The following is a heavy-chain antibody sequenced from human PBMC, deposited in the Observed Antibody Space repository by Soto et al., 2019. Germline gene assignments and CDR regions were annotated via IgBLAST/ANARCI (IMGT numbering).Heavy chain of an antibody. V-gene: IGHV1-46*03. J-gene: IGHJ3*02. CDR2: INPSGGST. CDR1: GYTFTSNY. D-gene: IGHD3-10*01. CDR3: ARGSGLLNDAFDI. Sequence: VASVKVSCKASGYTFTSNYMHCVRQAPGQGLEWMGIINPSGGSTSYAQKFQGRVTMTRDTSTSTVYMELSSLRSEDTAVYYCARGSGLLNDAFDIWGQGTMVTVSS.